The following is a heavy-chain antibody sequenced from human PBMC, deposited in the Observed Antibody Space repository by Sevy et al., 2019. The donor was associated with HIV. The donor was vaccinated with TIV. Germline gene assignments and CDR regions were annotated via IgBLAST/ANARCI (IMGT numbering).Heavy chain of an antibody. CDR2: IKQDGSEK. V-gene: IGHV3-7*03. Sequence: GGSLRLSCAVSGFSFDSYGMTWVRQAPGKGLEWVANIKQDGSEKYYVDSVKGRFTISRDNAKNSLYLQMNSLRAEDTAVYYCARAGRETTLYYYYYYYMDVWGKGTTVTVSS. CDR3: ARAGRETTLYYYYYYYMDV. CDR1: GFSFDSYG. D-gene: IGHD4-17*01. J-gene: IGHJ6*03.